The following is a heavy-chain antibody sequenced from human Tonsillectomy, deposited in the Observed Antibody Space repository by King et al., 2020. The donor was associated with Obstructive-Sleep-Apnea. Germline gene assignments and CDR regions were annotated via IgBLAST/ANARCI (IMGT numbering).Heavy chain of an antibody. V-gene: IGHV3-23*04. D-gene: IGHD2-21*01. CDR2: INAFGGNT. J-gene: IGHJ4*02. CDR3: ATNSLLDY. Sequence: VQLVESGGGLVQPGGSLRLSCAASGFTFSGYNMNWVRQAPGKGLEWVSTINAFGGNTYYADSVKGRFTISRDNSKNTLYLQMNSLRADDTATYYCATNSLLDYWGQGTLVSVSS. CDR1: GFTFSGYN.